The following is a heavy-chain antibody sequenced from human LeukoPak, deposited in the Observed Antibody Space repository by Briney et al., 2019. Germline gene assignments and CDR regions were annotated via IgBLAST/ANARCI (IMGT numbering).Heavy chain of an antibody. Sequence: GSLRLSCAASGFTFSRSWMSWVRQAPGKGLEWVANINDDGSEKYYVDSVKGRFTFSRDNAKNSLSLQMNSLRAADTAMYYCARHGDWAFDIRGQGTMVTVSS. V-gene: IGHV3-7*05. D-gene: IGHD2-21*02. J-gene: IGHJ3*02. CDR3: ARHGDWAFDI. CDR2: INDDGSEK. CDR1: GFTFSRSW.